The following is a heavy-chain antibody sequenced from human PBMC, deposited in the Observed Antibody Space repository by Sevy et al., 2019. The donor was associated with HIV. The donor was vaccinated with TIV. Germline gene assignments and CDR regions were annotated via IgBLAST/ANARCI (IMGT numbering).Heavy chain of an antibody. J-gene: IGHJ6*02. D-gene: IGHD3-3*01. CDR2: ISSSSSTI. Sequence: GGSLRLSCAASGFTFSSHSMNWVRQAPGKGLEWVSYISSSSSTIYYADSVKGRFTISRDNAKNSLYLQMNSLRDEDTAVYYCARDRHYDFWSGYTYYYYGMDVWGQGTTVTVSS. CDR3: ARDRHYDFWSGYTYYYYGMDV. CDR1: GFTFSSHS. V-gene: IGHV3-48*02.